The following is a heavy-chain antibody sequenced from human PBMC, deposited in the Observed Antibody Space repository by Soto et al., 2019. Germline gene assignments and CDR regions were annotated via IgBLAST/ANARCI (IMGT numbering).Heavy chain of an antibody. J-gene: IGHJ4*02. Sequence: EVQLLESGGGLVQPGGSLRLSCAASGFTFSSYVIYWVRQAPGRGLEWVSAISGSGDNTYYVDSVKGRFTISRDNSKDTVNLQMNSLRAEDTGVYYCAKLGVRVGTAGVDFWGQGTLVTVSS. CDR3: AKLGVRVGTAGVDF. D-gene: IGHD6-13*01. CDR2: ISGSGDNT. CDR1: GFTFSSYV. V-gene: IGHV3-23*01.